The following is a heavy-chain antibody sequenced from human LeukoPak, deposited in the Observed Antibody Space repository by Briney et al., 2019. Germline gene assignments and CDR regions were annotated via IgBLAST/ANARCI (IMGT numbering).Heavy chain of an antibody. CDR1: GYTFIGFY. CDR3: ARDSGYSKGGIPF. J-gene: IGHJ4*02. V-gene: IGHV1-2*02. D-gene: IGHD5-18*01. CDR2: INPTNGGP. Sequence: EASVKVSCKASGYTFIGFYIHWVRQAPGQGLEWMGWINPTNGGPNYSQNFQGRVTMTRDTSIGTAYIELHSLRSDDTAVYYCARDSGYSKGGIPFWGQGTLVTVSS.